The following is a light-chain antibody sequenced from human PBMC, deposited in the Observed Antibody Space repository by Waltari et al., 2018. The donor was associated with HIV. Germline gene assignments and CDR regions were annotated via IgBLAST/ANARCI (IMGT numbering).Light chain of an antibody. CDR1: SSDVGASNL. V-gene: IGLV2-23*02. Sequence: QSALPQPASVSGSPGQSITISCTGTSSDVGASNLVSWYQQHPGKAPKLMIFEVTQRPSGVSDRFSGSRSGNTASLTISGLQAEDEGDYYCCSYTGGGVVFGGGTKLTVL. J-gene: IGLJ2*01. CDR2: EVT. CDR3: CSYTGGGVV.